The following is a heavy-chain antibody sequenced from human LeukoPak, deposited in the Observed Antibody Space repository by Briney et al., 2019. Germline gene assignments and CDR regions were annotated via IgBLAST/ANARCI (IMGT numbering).Heavy chain of an antibody. CDR1: GGPISSYY. CDR3: ARVGDMDV. D-gene: IGHD3-16*01. CDR2: IYSSGST. V-gene: IGHV4-4*07. J-gene: IGHJ6*03. Sequence: SGTLSLTCTVSGGPISSYYWSWIRQPAGKGLEWIGRIYSSGSTNYNPSLKSRVTMSVDTSKNQYYLKVSSVTAADTAVYYCARVGDMDVWGKGTTVTVSS.